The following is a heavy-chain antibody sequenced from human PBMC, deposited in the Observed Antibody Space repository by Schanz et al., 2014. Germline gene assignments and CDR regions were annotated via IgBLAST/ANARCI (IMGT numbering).Heavy chain of an antibody. Sequence: EVQLLESGGGLVQPGGSLRLSCAASGFTFSSYAMTWVRQAPGKGLDWVSAISGSGSSTYYADSVKGRFTISRDNSKNTLYLQINNLRAENTAVYYCAKELCSGSHYGWFDPWGQGTLVTVSS. CDR1: GFTFSSYA. J-gene: IGHJ5*02. CDR2: ISGSGSST. CDR3: AKELCSGSHYGWFDP. V-gene: IGHV3-23*01. D-gene: IGHD1-26*01.